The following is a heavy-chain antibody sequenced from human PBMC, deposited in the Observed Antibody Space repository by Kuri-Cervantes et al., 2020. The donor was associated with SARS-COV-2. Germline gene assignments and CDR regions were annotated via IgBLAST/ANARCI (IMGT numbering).Heavy chain of an antibody. Sequence: LSCTVSGGSISSSSYYWGWIRQPPGKGLEWIGSIYYSGSTYYNPSLKSRVTISVDTSKNQFSLKLSSVTAADTAVYYCARGAIAAAAFDYWGQGTLVTVSS. CDR2: IYYSGST. J-gene: IGHJ4*02. CDR3: ARGAIAAAAFDY. D-gene: IGHD6-13*01. CDR1: GGSISSSSYY. V-gene: IGHV4-39*07.